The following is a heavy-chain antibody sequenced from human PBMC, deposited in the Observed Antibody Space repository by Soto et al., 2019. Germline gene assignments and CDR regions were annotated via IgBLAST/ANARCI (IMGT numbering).Heavy chain of an antibody. CDR2: IVVGSGNT. J-gene: IGHJ4*02. CDR3: AADGGDSGSYPDFDY. Sequence: SVKVSCKASGFTFTSSAVQWVRQARGQRLEWIGWIVVGSGNTNYAQKFQERVTITRDMSTSTAYMELSSLRSEDTAVYYCAADGGDSGSYPDFDYWGQGTLVTVSS. V-gene: IGHV1-58*01. CDR1: GFTFTSSA. D-gene: IGHD1-26*01.